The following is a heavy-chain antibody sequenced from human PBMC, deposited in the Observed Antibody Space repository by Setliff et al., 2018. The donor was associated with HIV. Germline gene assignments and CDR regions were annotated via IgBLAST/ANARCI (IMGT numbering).Heavy chain of an antibody. CDR1: GDSISSDFY. CDR3: ARGEACGGGCHYAFEL. V-gene: IGHV4-38-2*02. J-gene: IGHJ3*01. D-gene: IGHD2-21*02. Sequence: SETLSLTCTVSGDSISSDFYWGWIRQPLGKGLEWIASIYHSGNTYYMPSLQSRVTISVDMSKNQFSLKLNSVTAADTAVYYCARGEACGGGCHYAFELWGRGTMVTVSS. CDR2: IYHSGNT.